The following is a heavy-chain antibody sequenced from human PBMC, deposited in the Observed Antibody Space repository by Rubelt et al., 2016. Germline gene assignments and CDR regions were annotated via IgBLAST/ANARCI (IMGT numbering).Heavy chain of an antibody. Sequence: EVHLLESGGGLVQPGGSLRLSCVASGFRLSDYFVKWVRQAPGKGLIWVSAISNSGGETGYEDSVKGRFTISRDNAKNTVDLQMSSLRAEDTAVYYCVRAPGTTVRFGFNPWGQGTLVTVSS. J-gene: IGHJ5*02. V-gene: IGHV3-74*02. CDR1: GFRLSDYF. CDR2: ISNSGGET. D-gene: IGHD1-7*01. CDR3: VRAPGTTVRFGFNP.